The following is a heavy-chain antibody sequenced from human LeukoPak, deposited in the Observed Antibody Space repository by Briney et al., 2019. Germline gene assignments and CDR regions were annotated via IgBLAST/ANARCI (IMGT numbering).Heavy chain of an antibody. CDR3: VSAIRGSPIDY. D-gene: IGHD3-10*01. CDR2: IKTDGSET. CDR1: GFSFSNYW. J-gene: IGHJ4*02. Sequence: GGSLRLSCAASGFSFSNYWMGWVRQAPGKGLACVANIKTDGSETYYVDSVKGRFTITRDNAKNSLFLQMNSLRAEDTAIYYCVSAIRGSPIDYWGQGTLVSVPS. V-gene: IGHV3-7*01.